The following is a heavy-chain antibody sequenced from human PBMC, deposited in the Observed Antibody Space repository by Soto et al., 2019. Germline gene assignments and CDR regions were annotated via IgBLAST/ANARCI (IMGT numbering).Heavy chain of an antibody. V-gene: IGHV1-3*01. Sequence: ASVKVSCKASGYTFTSYAMHWVRQAPGQRLEWMGWINAGNGNTKYSQKFQGRVTITRDTSASTAYMELSSLRSEDTAVYYCARDRRIVVVPAASTTSYYYSFAVWRQGTT. CDR2: INAGNGNT. J-gene: IGHJ6*01. CDR3: ARDRRIVVVPAASTTSYYYSFAV. CDR1: GYTFTSYA. D-gene: IGHD2-2*01.